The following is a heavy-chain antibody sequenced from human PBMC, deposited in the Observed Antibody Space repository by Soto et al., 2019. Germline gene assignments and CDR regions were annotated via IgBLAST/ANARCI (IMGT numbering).Heavy chain of an antibody. J-gene: IGHJ5*02. CDR2: IYNDGSRA. CDR1: GFAFSTFW. CDR3: ARPPSVVVADPLDL. V-gene: IGHV3-74*01. Sequence: GGSLRLSCEASGFAFSTFWMHWVRQAPGKGLVWVAQIYNDGSRAAYADFVRGRFTISRDNARNTVYLDIVGLRDDDTAVYYCARPPSVVVADPLDLWGQGTLVTVSS. D-gene: IGHD6-19*01.